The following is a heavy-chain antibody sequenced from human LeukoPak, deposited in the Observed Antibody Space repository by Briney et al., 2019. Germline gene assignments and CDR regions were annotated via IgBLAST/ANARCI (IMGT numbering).Heavy chain of an antibody. CDR3: ARAHSGLWTDY. V-gene: IGHV3-21*01. D-gene: IGHD1-26*01. CDR1: GFTFSSYS. J-gene: IGHJ4*02. CDR2: ISSSSSYI. Sequence: GGSLRLSCAASGFTFSSYSMNWVRQAPGKGLEWVSSISSSSSYIYYADSVKGRFTISRDNAKNSLYLQMNSMRAEDTAVYYCARAHSGLWTDYWGQGTLVTVSS.